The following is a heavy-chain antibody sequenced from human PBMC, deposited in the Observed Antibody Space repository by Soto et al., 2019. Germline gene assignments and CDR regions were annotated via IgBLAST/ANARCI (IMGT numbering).Heavy chain of an antibody. D-gene: IGHD2-2*01. CDR3: ARPTYCSSTRCSPFDY. CDR2: VYPDDSDT. Sequence: LGESLKISCKGSGYNFINHWLAWVRQMPVKGLEWMGIVYPDDSDTRYSPSFQGQVTISADKSISTAYLQWSSLEASDTAMYYCARPTYCSSTRCSPFDYWGKGTLGTVCS. J-gene: IGHJ4*02. V-gene: IGHV5-51*01. CDR1: GYNFINHW.